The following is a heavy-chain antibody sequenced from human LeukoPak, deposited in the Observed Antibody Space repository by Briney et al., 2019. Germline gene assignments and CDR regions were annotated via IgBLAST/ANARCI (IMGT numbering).Heavy chain of an antibody. J-gene: IGHJ4*02. CDR2: ISWNSGSI. Sequence: GGSLRLSCAASGFTFDDYAMHWVRQAPGKGLEWVSGISWNSGSIGYADSVKGRFTISRDNAKNSLCLQMNSLRAEDTALYYCAKDSEQWLETFDYWGQGTLVTVSS. CDR3: AKDSEQWLETFDY. CDR1: GFTFDDYA. V-gene: IGHV3-9*01. D-gene: IGHD6-19*01.